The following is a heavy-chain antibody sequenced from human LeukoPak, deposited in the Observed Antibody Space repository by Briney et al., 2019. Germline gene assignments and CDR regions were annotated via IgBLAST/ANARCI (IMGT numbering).Heavy chain of an antibody. Sequence: SETLSLTCTVSGGSISSYYWSWIRQPPGKGLEWIGYIYYSGSTNYNPSLKSRVTISVDTSKNQFSLKLSSVTAADTAVYYCARVKGGRYCSSTSCYFDYWGQGTLVTVSS. CDR3: ARVKGGRYCSSTSCYFDY. D-gene: IGHD2-2*01. V-gene: IGHV4-59*08. CDR1: GGSISSYY. CDR2: IYYSGST. J-gene: IGHJ4*02.